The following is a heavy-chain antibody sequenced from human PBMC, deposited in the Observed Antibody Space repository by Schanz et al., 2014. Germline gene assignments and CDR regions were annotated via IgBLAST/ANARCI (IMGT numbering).Heavy chain of an antibody. Sequence: PGGSLRLSCAASGFSFSDYYMSWIRQAPGKGLEWISFINTGSNYINYADSVKGRFTISRDNTKNSLFLQLNSLRADDTAVYYCARNRGSGGQNWYFDLWGHGTLVTVSS. CDR1: GFSFSDYY. V-gene: IGHV3-11*03. D-gene: IGHD1-26*01. CDR2: INTGSNYI. J-gene: IGHJ2*01. CDR3: ARNRGSGGQNWYFDL.